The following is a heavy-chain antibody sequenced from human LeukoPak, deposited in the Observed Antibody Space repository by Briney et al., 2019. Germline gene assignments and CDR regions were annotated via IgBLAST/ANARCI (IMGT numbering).Heavy chain of an antibody. CDR2: ISGSGGST. V-gene: IGHV3-23*01. J-gene: IGHJ4*02. CDR1: GFPFSSYS. Sequence: GGSLRLSCAASGFPFSSYSMTWVRQAPGKGLEWVSAISGSGGSTYYADSVKGRFTISRDNSKNTLYLQMNSLRDEDTAVYYCAKHRFESGGYHSTDWGQGTLVTVSS. D-gene: IGHD3-22*01. CDR3: AKHRFESGGYHSTD.